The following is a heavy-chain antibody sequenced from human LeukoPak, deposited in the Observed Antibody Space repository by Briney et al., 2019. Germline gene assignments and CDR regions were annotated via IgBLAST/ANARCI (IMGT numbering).Heavy chain of an antibody. CDR2: MNPNSGNT. CDR3: ARGGQGLEYGFSSGWYSYYYYYGMDV. Sequence: GASVKVSCKASGYTFTSYDINWVRQATGQGLEWMGWMNPNSGNTGYAQKFQGRVTMTRNTSISTAYMELSSLRSEDTAVYYCARGGQGLEYGFSSGWYSYYYYYGMDVWGQGTTVTVSS. CDR1: GYTFTSYD. D-gene: IGHD6-19*01. J-gene: IGHJ6*02. V-gene: IGHV1-8*01.